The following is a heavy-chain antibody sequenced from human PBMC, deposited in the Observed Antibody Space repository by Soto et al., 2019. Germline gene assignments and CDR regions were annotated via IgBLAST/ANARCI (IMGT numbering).Heavy chain of an antibody. Sequence: GGSLRLSCAASGFTFSSYSMNWVRQAPGKGLEWVSYISSSSSTIYYADSVKGRFTISRDNAKNSLYLQMNSLRAEDTAVYYCARDFLRCTFDYWGQGTLVTVSS. V-gene: IGHV3-48*01. CDR2: ISSSSSTI. CDR3: ARDFLRCTFDY. D-gene: IGHD4-17*01. CDR1: GFTFSSYS. J-gene: IGHJ4*02.